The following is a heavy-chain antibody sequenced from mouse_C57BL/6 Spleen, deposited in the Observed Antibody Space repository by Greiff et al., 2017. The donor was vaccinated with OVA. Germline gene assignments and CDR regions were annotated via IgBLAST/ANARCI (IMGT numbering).Heavy chain of an antibody. CDR1: GYTFTSYW. V-gene: IGHV1-55*01. J-gene: IGHJ2*01. CDR2: IYPGSGST. D-gene: IGHD4-1*01. CDR3: AREGRNWDVDY. Sequence: QVQLQQPGAELVKPGASVKMSCKASGYTFTSYWITWVKQRPGQGLEWIGDIYPGSGSTNYNEKFKSKATLTVDTSSSAAYMQLSSLTSEDSAVYYCAREGRNWDVDYWGQGTTLTVSS.